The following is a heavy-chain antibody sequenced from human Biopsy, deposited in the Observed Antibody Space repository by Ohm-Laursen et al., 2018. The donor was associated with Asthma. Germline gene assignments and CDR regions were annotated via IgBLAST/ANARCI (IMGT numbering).Heavy chain of an antibody. J-gene: IGHJ5*02. CDR1: GGSISSDY. CDR2: IHNSGNT. CDR3: ARGQGRGIQLWSLDP. Sequence: SETLSLTCRVSGGSISSDYWSWLRQSPGKGLEWIGYIHNSGNTNYNPSLKSRVTISLDTSKNHFSLRLSFVTAADTAVYFCARGQGRGIQLWSLDPWGQGILVTVSS. V-gene: IGHV4-59*01. D-gene: IGHD5-18*01.